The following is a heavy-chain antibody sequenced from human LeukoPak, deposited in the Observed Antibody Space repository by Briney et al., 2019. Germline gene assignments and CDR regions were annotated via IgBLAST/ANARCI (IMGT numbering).Heavy chain of an antibody. CDR2: IYSGGST. V-gene: IGHV3-53*01. D-gene: IGHD4-11*01. J-gene: IGHJ5*02. CDR3: ARVQPPHYSNYFWFDP. Sequence: SGGSLRLSCAASGFTASSNYMSWVRQAPGKGLEWVSVIYSGGSTYYADSVKGGFTISRDNSKNTLYLQMNSLRAEDTAVYYCARVQPPHYSNYFWFDPWGQGTLVTVSS. CDR1: GFTASSNY.